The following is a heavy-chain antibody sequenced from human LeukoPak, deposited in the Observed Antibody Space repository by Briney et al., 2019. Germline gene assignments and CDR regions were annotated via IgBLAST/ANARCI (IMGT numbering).Heavy chain of an antibody. Sequence: PAGGSLRLSCAASGFTFSSYAMSWVRQAPGKGLEWVSYISSSSSTIYYADSVKGRFTISRDNAKNSLYLQMNSLRAEDTAVYYCAGDPHPYYDFWSGYLNYFDYWGQGTLVTVSS. CDR1: GFTFSSYA. J-gene: IGHJ4*02. D-gene: IGHD3-3*01. CDR3: AGDPHPYYDFWSGYLNYFDY. V-gene: IGHV3-48*01. CDR2: ISSSSSTI.